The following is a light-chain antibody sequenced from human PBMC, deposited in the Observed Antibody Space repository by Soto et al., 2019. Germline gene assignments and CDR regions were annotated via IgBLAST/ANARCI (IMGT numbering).Light chain of an antibody. J-gene: IGKJ3*01. Sequence: AIQLTQSPSSLSASVGDRVTITCRASQGISSALAWYQQKPGKAPKLLIYDASSLESGVPSRFSGSGSGTDFTLTTSSLQPEDFATYYFQQCNRYSFTFGAGTKVDIK. CDR2: DAS. V-gene: IGKV1-13*02. CDR1: QGISSA. CDR3: QQCNRYSFT.